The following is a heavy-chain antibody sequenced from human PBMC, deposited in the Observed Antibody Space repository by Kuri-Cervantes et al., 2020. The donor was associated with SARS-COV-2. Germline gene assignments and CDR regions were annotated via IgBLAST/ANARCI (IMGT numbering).Heavy chain of an antibody. V-gene: IGHV1-2*02. J-gene: IGHJ3*02. CDR3: ARAGSTPAFLEWLSPDAFDI. CDR1: GYTFTTYG. Sequence: ASVKVSCKASGYTFTTYGISWVRQAPGQGLEWMGWINPNSGGTNYAQKFQGRVTMTRDTSISTAYMELSRLRSDDTAVYYCARAGSTPAFLEWLSPDAFDIWGQGTMVTVSS. D-gene: IGHD3-3*02. CDR2: INPNSGGT.